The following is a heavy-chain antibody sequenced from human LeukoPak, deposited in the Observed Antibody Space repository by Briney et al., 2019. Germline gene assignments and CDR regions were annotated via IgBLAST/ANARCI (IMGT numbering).Heavy chain of an antibody. D-gene: IGHD6-6*01. CDR1: GFTFSSYW. CDR2: IKQDGSEK. CDR3: ARSSRLTEEYSSSFDDY. V-gene: IGHV3-7*03. J-gene: IGHJ4*02. Sequence: PGGSLRLSCAASGFTFSSYWMSWVRQAPGKGLEWVANIKQDGSEKYYVDSVKGRFTISRDNAKNSLYLQMNSLRAEDTAVYYCARSSRLTEEYSSSFDDYWGQGTLVTVSS.